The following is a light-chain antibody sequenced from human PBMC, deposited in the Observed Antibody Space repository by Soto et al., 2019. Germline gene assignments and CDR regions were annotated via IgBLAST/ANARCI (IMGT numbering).Light chain of an antibody. CDR1: SSNIGAGYD. J-gene: IGLJ2*01. CDR2: GNS. V-gene: IGLV1-40*01. CDR3: QSYDSSLKGV. Sequence: QSVLTQPPSVSGAPGQRVTLSCTGSSSNIGAGYDVHWYQQLPGTAPKLLIYGNSNRPSGVPDRFSGSKSGTSASLAITGLQAEDEADYYCQSYDSSLKGVFGGGTKLTVL.